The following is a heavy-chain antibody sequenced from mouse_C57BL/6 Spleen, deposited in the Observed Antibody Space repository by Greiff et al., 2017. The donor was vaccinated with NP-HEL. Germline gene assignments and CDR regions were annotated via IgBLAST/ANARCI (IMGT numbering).Heavy chain of an antibody. D-gene: IGHD1-3*01. CDR3: ARWITNLYYFDY. V-gene: IGHV1-82*01. Sequence: QVQLQQSGPELVKPGASVKISCKASGYAFSSSWMNWVKQRPGKGLEWIGRIYPGDGDTNYNGKFKGKATLTADKSSSTAYMQLSSLTSEDSAVYFCARWITNLYYFDYWGQGTTLTVSS. CDR1: GYAFSSSW. CDR2: IYPGDGDT. J-gene: IGHJ2*01.